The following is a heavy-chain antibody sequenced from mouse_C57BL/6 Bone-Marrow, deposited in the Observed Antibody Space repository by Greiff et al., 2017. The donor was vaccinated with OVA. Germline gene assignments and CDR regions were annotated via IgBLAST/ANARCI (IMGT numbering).Heavy chain of an antibody. D-gene: IGHD3-2*02. CDR1: GFTFSDYG. CDR2: ISSGSSTI. J-gene: IGHJ2*01. Sequence: EVMLVESGGGLVKPGGSLKLSCAASGFTFSDYGMHWVRQAPEKGLEWVAYISSGSSTIYYADTVKGRFTISRDNAKNTLFLQMTSLRSEDTAMYYCARQGNSSGYRGFHYWGQGTTLTVSS. CDR3: ARQGNSSGYRGFHY. V-gene: IGHV5-17*01.